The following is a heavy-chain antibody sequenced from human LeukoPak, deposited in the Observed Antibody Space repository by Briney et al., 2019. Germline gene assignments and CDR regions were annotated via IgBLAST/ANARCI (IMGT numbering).Heavy chain of an antibody. CDR2: IYHGGST. D-gene: IGHD5-12*01. CDR1: DYSISSGYY. J-gene: IGHJ4*02. CDR3: ARDRKYSGYLDS. Sequence: PSETLSLTCTVSDYSISSGYYWGWIRQPPGKGLEWIGTIYHGGSTFYNPSLKSRVTISVDTSKNQFSLKLNSVTAADTAVYYCARDRKYSGYLDSWGQGTLVTVSS. V-gene: IGHV4-38-2*02.